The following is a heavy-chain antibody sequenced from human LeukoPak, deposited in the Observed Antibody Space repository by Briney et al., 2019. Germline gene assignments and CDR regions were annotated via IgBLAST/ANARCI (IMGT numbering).Heavy chain of an antibody. D-gene: IGHD5-24*01. CDR1: GYTLTELS. Sequence: ASVKVSCKVSGYTLTELSMHWVRQAPGKGLEWMGGFDPEDGEKIYAQKFQGRVTMTEDTSTDTAYMELSSLRSEDTAVYYCAHGKGRWLHLIYWGQGTLVTVSS. J-gene: IGHJ4*02. V-gene: IGHV1-24*01. CDR2: FDPEDGEK. CDR3: AHGKGRWLHLIY.